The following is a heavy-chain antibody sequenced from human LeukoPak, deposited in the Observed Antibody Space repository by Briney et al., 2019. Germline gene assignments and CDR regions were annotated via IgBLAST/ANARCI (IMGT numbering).Heavy chain of an antibody. V-gene: IGHV4-34*01. D-gene: IGHD3-16*02. CDR2: INHSGST. CDR1: GGSFSGYY. CDR3: ARRMEWGSYRPSLWFDP. Sequence: PSETLSLTCAVYGGSFSGYYWSWIRQPPGKGLEWIGEINHSGSTNYNPSLKSRVTISVDTSKNQFSLKLSSVTAADTAVYYCARRMEWGSYRPSLWFDPWGQGTLVTVSS. J-gene: IGHJ5*02.